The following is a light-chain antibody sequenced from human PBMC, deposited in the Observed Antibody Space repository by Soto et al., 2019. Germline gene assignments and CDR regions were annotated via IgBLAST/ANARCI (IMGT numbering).Light chain of an antibody. CDR1: SSDVGLYNL. CDR3: CSYVGSSILM. J-gene: IGLJ3*02. Sequence: QSALTQPASVSGSPGQSIIISCTGTSSDVGLYNLVSWYQQLPGKAPKLIIYEVNERPSGISDRFSGSKSGNTASLTISGLQDEDEADYYCCSYVGSSILMFGGVTQVTV. V-gene: IGLV2-23*02. CDR2: EVN.